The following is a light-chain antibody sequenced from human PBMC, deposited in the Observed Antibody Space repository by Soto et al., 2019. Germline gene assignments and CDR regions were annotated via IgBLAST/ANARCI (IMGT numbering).Light chain of an antibody. V-gene: IGKV1-39*01. J-gene: IGKJ1*01. CDR1: QTVKTD. Sequence: DVQMTQSPSSLSASVWDSVTITCRSCQTVKTDLKWYQHKPGKAPQLLVYASSRLQTGVASRFSGRGSGTDFSLNISRLQPEDLATYYCQQTSTTPGTCGQGTKVESK. CDR2: ASS. CDR3: QQTSTTPGT.